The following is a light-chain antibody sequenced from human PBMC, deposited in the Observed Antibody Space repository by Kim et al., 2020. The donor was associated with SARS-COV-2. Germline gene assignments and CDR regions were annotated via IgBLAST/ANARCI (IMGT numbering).Light chain of an antibody. CDR1: GCNIGSNG. V-gene: IGLV1-44*01. CDR3: AAGDDSLNGHL. Sequence: QRVTSYCSGGGCNIGSNGVNWYQQRRETAPKLRLCSNKQRPSGVPDRFSGSKAGTSGSLAISGLQSEDEADYYCAAGDDSLNGHLFGGGTKVTVL. J-gene: IGLJ2*01. CDR2: SNK.